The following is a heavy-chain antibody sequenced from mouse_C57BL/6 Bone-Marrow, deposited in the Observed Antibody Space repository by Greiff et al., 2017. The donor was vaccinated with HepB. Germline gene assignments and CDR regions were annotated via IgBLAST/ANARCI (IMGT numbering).Heavy chain of an antibody. Sequence: QVQLQQPGAELVRPGTSVKLSCKASGYTFTSYWMHWVKQRPGQGLEWIGVIDPSDSYTNYNQKFKGKATLTVDTSSSTAYMQLSSLTSEDSAVYYCARSRGLRRGFAYWGQGTLVTVSA. CDR1: GYTFTSYW. CDR2: IDPSDSYT. J-gene: IGHJ3*01. D-gene: IGHD2-2*01. V-gene: IGHV1-59*01. CDR3: ARSRGLRRGFAY.